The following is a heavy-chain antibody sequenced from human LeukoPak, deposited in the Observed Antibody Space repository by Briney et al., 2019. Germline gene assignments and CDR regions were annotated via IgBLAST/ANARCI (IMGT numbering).Heavy chain of an antibody. V-gene: IGHV3-21*01. CDR3: ASTRLKMTTVTGFDY. CDR1: GFTFSSYS. D-gene: IGHD4-17*01. CDR2: ISSSSSYI. J-gene: IGHJ4*02. Sequence: GGSLRLSCAASGFTFSSYSMNWVRQAPGKGLEWVSFISSSSSYIYYADSVKGRFTISRDNAKNSLYLQMNSLRAEDTAVYYCASTRLKMTTVTGFDYWGQGTLVTVSS.